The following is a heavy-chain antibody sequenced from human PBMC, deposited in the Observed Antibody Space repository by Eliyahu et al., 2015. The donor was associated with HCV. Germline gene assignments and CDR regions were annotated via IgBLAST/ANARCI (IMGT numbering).Heavy chain of an antibody. Sequence: QLQLQESGPGLVKPSETLSLTCTVSGXSISSSSYYXGWIRQPPGKGLEWIGSIYYSGSTYYNPXLKSRVTISVDTSKNQFSLKLSSVTAADTAVYYCATTGSVLRFLEWPIGSWFDPWGQGTLVTVSS. D-gene: IGHD3-3*01. V-gene: IGHV4-39*01. J-gene: IGHJ5*02. CDR3: ATTGSVLRFLEWPIGSWFDP. CDR2: IYYSGST. CDR1: GXSISSSSYY.